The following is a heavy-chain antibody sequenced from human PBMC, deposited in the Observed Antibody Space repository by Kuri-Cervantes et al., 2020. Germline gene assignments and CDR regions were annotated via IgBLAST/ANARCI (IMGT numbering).Heavy chain of an antibody. D-gene: IGHD6-6*01. V-gene: IGHV3-15*01. CDR3: TTMSSRGEYFQH. CDR1: GLTFDDYA. Sequence: GGSLRLSCAASGLTFDDYAMHWVRQAPGKGLEWVGRIKSKTDGGTTDYAAPVKGRFTISRDDSKNTLYLQMNSLKTEDTAVYYCTTMSSRGEYFQHWGQGTLVTVSS. J-gene: IGHJ1*01. CDR2: IKSKTDGGTT.